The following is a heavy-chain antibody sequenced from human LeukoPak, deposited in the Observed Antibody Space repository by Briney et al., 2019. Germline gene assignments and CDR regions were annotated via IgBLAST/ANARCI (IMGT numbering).Heavy chain of an antibody. CDR1: GYIFTNYW. D-gene: IGHD3-10*01. V-gene: IGHV5-51*01. CDR2: IYPADSDT. CDR3: ARQSRDGSKTRGYYFDY. Sequence: GESLKISCQVSGYIFTNYWIGWVRQMPGKGLDSMGIIYPADSDTAYSPYFQGQVTISADKSISTVYLQWSSLKASDTAMYYCARQSRDGSKTRGYYFDYWGQGTLVTVS. J-gene: IGHJ4*02.